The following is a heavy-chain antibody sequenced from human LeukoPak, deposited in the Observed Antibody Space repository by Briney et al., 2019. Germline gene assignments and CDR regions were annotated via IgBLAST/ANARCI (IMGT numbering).Heavy chain of an antibody. CDR3: ARDRPGVGATQSDY. CDR2: ISSSSSYI. Sequence: GSLRLSCAASGFTFSSYSMNWVRQAPGKGLEWVSSISSSSSYIYYADSVKGRFTISRDNAKNSLYLQMNSLRAEDTAVYYCARDRPGVGATQSDYWGQGTLVTVSS. J-gene: IGHJ4*02. D-gene: IGHD1-26*01. CDR1: GFTFSSYS. V-gene: IGHV3-21*04.